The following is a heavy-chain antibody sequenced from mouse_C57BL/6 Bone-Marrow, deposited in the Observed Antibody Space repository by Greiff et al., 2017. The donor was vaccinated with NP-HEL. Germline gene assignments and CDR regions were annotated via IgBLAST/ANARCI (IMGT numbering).Heavy chain of an antibody. J-gene: IGHJ3*01. V-gene: IGHV1-42*01. Sequence: VQLKQSGPELVKPGASVKISCKASGYSFTGYYMNWVKQSPEKSLEWIGEINPSTGGTTYNQKFKAKATLTVDKSSSTAYMQLKSLTSEDSAVYYCARRRRDSLAYWGQGTLVTVSA. CDR3: ARRRRDSLAY. CDR2: INPSTGGT. CDR1: GYSFTGYY.